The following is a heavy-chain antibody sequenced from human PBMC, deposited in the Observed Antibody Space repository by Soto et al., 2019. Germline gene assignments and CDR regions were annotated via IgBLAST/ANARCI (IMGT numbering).Heavy chain of an antibody. Sequence: SETLSLTCTVSGASISRADYCWAWIRQSPDKGLEWIGTLYYSRTINYNPSLKSRLTISEDPSKNRFSMNLSSVTAADTAVYYCARHERHFDGCDPTPRYFHSWGQGALVTVSS. V-gene: IGHV4-39*01. CDR1: GASISRADYC. CDR2: LYYSRTI. D-gene: IGHD2-21*02. CDR3: ARHERHFDGCDPTPRYFHS. J-gene: IGHJ4*02.